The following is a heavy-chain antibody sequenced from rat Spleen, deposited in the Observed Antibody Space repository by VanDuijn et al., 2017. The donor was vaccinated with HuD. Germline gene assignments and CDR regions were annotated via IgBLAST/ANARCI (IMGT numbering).Heavy chain of an antibody. Sequence: EVQLVESGGGLVQPGRSLKLSCAASGFTSSDYGMAWVRQAPTKGLEWVATISYGDSSGHSGTYYRDSVKGRFTISRDTAKSTLSLQMDSLRSEDTATYYCARRHYGYTDYFDYWGQGVMVTVSS. CDR1: GFTSSDYG. J-gene: IGHJ2*01. V-gene: IGHV5-29*01. CDR3: ARRHYGYTDYFDY. D-gene: IGHD1-9*01. CDR2: ISYGDSSGHSGT.